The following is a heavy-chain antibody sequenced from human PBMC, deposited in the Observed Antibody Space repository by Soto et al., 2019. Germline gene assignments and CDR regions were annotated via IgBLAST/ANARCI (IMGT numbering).Heavy chain of an antibody. D-gene: IGHD6-13*01. J-gene: IGHJ4*02. Sequence: QVQLEESGPGLAKPSGTLSLTCTVSGGSISSNNWWSWVRQPPGKGLEWIGEIYHSGSTNYNPSLKSRVXIXVXTXXNQFSLRLSSVTAADTAVYYCARYLAASGTYYLDFWGQGTLVTVSS. CDR2: IYHSGST. CDR3: ARYLAASGTYYLDF. CDR1: GGSISSNNW. V-gene: IGHV4-4*02.